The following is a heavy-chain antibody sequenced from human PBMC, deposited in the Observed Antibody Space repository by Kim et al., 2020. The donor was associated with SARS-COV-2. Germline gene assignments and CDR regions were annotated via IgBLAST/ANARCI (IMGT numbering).Heavy chain of an antibody. J-gene: IGHJ4*02. V-gene: IGHV3-30*07. Sequence: GRFTSSRDNSKNTLYLQMNSLRAEDTAVYYCASNAPSITMVRGVRGPLVYWGQGTLVTVSS. CDR3: ASNAPSITMVRGVRGPLVY. D-gene: IGHD3-10*01.